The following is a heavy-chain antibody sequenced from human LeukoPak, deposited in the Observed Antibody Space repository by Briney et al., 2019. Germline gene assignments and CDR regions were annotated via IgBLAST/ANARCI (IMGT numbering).Heavy chain of an antibody. CDR1: GFTFSSYA. J-gene: IGHJ4*02. Sequence: GGSLRLSCAASGFTFSSYAMSWVRQAPGKGLEWVSGISWNSGSIGYADSVKGRFTISRDNAKNSLYLQMNSLRAEDTALYYCAKDCYGSGSYPDYWGQGTLVTVSS. CDR3: AKDCYGSGSYPDY. D-gene: IGHD3-10*01. V-gene: IGHV3-9*01. CDR2: ISWNSGSI.